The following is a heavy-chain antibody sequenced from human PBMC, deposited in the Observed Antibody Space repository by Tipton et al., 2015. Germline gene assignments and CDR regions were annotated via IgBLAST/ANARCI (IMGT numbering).Heavy chain of an antibody. Sequence: GSLRLSCAASGFTFGVYAMTWVRQAPGKGLEWVANINQDGSEIYYVDSVKGRFTISRDNAKNSLYLQMNSLRAEDTAVYYWARDGQQPPGVDYWGQGTLVTVSS. D-gene: IGHD6-13*01. J-gene: IGHJ4*02. CDR3: ARDGQQPPGVDY. CDR2: INQDGSEI. CDR1: GFTFGVYA. V-gene: IGHV3-7*01.